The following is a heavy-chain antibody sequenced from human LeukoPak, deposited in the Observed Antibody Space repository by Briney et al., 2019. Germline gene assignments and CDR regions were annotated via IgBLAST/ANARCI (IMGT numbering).Heavy chain of an antibody. V-gene: IGHV3-30*02. CDR1: GFTFSSYG. CDR2: IQYDASYD. CDR3: AKDFRVGARSFDY. Sequence: PGGSLRLSCEASGFTFSSYGMHWVRQTPGKGLEWVSFIQYDASYDLNSDSVRGRFTISRDNSKNILYLQMNSLRTEDSAVYFCAKDFRVGARSFDYWGQGTLVTVSS. J-gene: IGHJ4*02. D-gene: IGHD1-26*01.